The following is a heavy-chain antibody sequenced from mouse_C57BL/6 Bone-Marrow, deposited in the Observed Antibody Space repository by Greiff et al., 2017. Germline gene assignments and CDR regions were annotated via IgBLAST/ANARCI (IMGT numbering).Heavy chain of an antibody. D-gene: IGHD2-3*01. CDR2: ISSGGSYT. CDR3: ARGYYNYFDY. Sequence: EVMLVESGGDLVKPGGSLKLSCAAPGFTFSSYGMSWVRQTPGKRLEWVATISSGGSYTYYPDSVKGRFTISRDNAKHTLYLQMSSLKSKDTAMYYCARGYYNYFDYWGQGTTLTVSS. J-gene: IGHJ2*01. V-gene: IGHV5-6*01. CDR1: GFTFSSYG.